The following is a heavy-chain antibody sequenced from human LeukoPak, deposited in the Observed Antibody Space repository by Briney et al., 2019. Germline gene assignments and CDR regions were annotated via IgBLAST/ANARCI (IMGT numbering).Heavy chain of an antibody. V-gene: IGHV3-53*05. D-gene: IGHD1-26*01. Sequence: GGSLRLSCAASGFTVSSNYMSWVRQAPGKGLEWVSVIYSGGSTYYADSVKGRFTISRDNAKNSLYLQMNSLRAEDMALYYCAKSGVGATIKAFDIWGQGTMVTVSS. CDR2: IYSGGST. CDR3: AKSGVGATIKAFDI. J-gene: IGHJ3*02. CDR1: GFTVSSNY.